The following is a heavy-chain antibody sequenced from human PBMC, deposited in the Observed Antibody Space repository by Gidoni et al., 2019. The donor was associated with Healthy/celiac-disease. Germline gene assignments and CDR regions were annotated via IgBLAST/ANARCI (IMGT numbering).Heavy chain of an antibody. J-gene: IGHJ3*02. D-gene: IGHD2-2*01. V-gene: IGHV4-39*01. CDR3: GYCSSTSANAFDI. Sequence: SIYYSGSTYYNPSLKSRVTISVDTSKNQFSLKLSSVTAADTAVYYCGYCSSTSANAFDIWGQGTMVTVSS. CDR2: IYYSGST.